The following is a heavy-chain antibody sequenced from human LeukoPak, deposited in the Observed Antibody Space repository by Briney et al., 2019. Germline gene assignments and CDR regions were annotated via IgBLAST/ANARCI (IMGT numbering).Heavy chain of an antibody. J-gene: IGHJ4*02. CDR1: GGSIGSGNYY. Sequence: PSETLSLTCTVSGGSIGSGNYYWGWIRQSPGKGLEWIGSILYSGSTEYNPSFESRVTVSRDTSKNQFSLKLRSVTAADTAFYYCARDGREFDYWGQGTLVTVSS. CDR3: ARDGREFDY. V-gene: IGHV4-39*07. D-gene: IGHD1-26*01. CDR2: ILYSGST.